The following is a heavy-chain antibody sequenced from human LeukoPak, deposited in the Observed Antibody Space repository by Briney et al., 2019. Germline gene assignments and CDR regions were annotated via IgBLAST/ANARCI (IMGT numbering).Heavy chain of an antibody. V-gene: IGHV3-23*01. Sequence: GGSLRLSCAASGFIFSSYGMNWVRQAPGKGLEWVSSISGSGGSTYYADSVKGRFTISRDNSENTLYLQMNSLRAEDTAVYYCAKSSGYGDYGYYYYYMDVWGKGTTVTISS. CDR2: ISGSGGST. CDR3: AKSSGYGDYGYYYYYMDV. J-gene: IGHJ6*03. D-gene: IGHD4-17*01. CDR1: GFIFSSYG.